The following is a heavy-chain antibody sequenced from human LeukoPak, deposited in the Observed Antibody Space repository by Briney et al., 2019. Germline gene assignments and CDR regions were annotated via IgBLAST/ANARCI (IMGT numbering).Heavy chain of an antibody. CDR1: GGSISSSNW. V-gene: IGHV4-4*02. CDR3: ATRYSSGWFDQ. CDR2: IYHSGST. J-gene: IGHJ5*02. D-gene: IGHD6-19*01. Sequence: SETLSLTCAVSGGSISSSNWWSWVRQSPGKGLEWIGEIYHSGSTNYNPSLKSRATLSVDKSKNQFSLKLSSVTAADTAMYYCATRYSSGWFDQWGQGTLITVSS.